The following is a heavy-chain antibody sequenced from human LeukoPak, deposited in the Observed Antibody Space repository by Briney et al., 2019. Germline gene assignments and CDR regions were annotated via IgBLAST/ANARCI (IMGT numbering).Heavy chain of an antibody. J-gene: IGHJ6*03. CDR2: IRYDGSNK. CDR3: ARAAFLTGYQYYYYYYYMDV. D-gene: IGHD3-9*01. V-gene: IGHV3-30*02. CDR1: GFTFSSYG. Sequence: GGSLRLSCAASGFTFSSYGMHWVRQAPGKGLEWVAFIRYDGSNKYYADSVKGRFTISRDNSKNTLYLQMNSLRAEDTAVYYCARAAFLTGYQYYYYYYYMDVWGKGTTVTISS.